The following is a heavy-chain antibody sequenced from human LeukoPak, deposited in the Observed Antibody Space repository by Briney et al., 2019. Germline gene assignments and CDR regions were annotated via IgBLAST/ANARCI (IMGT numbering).Heavy chain of an antibody. V-gene: IGHV3-64*01. Sequence: PGGSPRLSCAASGFTFSAYPMHWVRQAPGKGLESVSAISESGASTYYANSVRGRFTISRDNSRNTVDLQMGSLRAEDIAIYYCARETKGDYDYWGQGTLVTVSS. D-gene: IGHD2-21*01. CDR1: GFTFSAYP. CDR2: ISESGAST. CDR3: ARETKGDYDY. J-gene: IGHJ4*02.